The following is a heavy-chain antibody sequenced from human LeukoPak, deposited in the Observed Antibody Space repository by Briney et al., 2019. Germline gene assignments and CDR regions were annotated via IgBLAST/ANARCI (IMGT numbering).Heavy chain of an antibody. V-gene: IGHV3-23*01. CDR2: ISGSGGST. CDR3: ARLFCSTSCYAVYYYYGMDV. D-gene: IGHD2-2*01. CDR1: GFTFSSYA. J-gene: IGHJ6*02. Sequence: PGGSLRLSCAASGFTFSSYAMSWVRQAPGKGLEWVSAISGSGGSTYYADSVKGRFTISRDNAKNSLYLQMNSLRAEDTAVYYCARLFCSTSCYAVYYYYGMDVWGQGTTVTVSS.